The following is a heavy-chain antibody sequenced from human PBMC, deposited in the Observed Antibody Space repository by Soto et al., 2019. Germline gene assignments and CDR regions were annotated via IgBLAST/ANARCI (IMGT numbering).Heavy chain of an antibody. CDR2: ISASNGNT. Sequence: ASVKVSCKASGYTFTSYDFSWVRQAPGQGLEWMGWISASNGNTNYAQKLQGRVTMTTDTSTSTAYMELSSLRSDDTAVYFCARGAVLSVSSWYAMFDPWGQGTLVTVSS. D-gene: IGHD6-13*01. J-gene: IGHJ5*02. CDR3: ARGAVLSVSSWYAMFDP. CDR1: GYTFTSYD. V-gene: IGHV1-18*04.